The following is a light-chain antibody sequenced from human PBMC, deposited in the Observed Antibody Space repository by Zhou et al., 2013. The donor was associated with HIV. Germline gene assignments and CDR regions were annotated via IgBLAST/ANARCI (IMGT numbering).Light chain of an antibody. CDR2: GAS. Sequence: EIVMTQSPGTLSVSPGDRVTLSCRASESVSINLAWYQQKVGQAPRLLIYGASTRGSGVPARFSGSGSGTEFTLTISSLQSEDFAVYYCQQYNNWPPTFGPGTKVDIK. CDR3: QQYNNWPPT. V-gene: IGKV3-15*01. J-gene: IGKJ3*01. CDR1: ESVSIN.